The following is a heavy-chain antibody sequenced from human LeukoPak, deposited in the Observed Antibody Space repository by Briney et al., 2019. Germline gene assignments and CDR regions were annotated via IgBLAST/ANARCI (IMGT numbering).Heavy chain of an antibody. Sequence: PSETLSLTCTVSGGSISSYYWSWIRQPPGKGLEWIGYIYYSGSTNYNPSLKSRVTISVDTSQNQFSLKLSSVTAADTAVYYCASLYCSRTSCYFLDPWGQGTLVTVSS. J-gene: IGHJ5*02. CDR3: ASLYCSRTSCYFLDP. CDR1: GGSISSYY. CDR2: IYYSGST. D-gene: IGHD2-2*01. V-gene: IGHV4-59*01.